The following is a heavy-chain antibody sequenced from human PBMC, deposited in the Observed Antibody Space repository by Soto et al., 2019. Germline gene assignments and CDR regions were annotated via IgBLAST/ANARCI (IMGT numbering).Heavy chain of an antibody. CDR3: AKDESGVAPFWGYFQH. Sequence: PGGSLRLSCAASGFTFSSYSMNWVRQAPGKGLEWVSSISSSSSYIYYADSVKGRFTISRDNSKNTLYLQMNSLRAEDTAVYYCAKDESGVAPFWGYFQHWGQGTLVTVSS. J-gene: IGHJ1*01. V-gene: IGHV3-21*04. CDR2: ISSSSSYI. D-gene: IGHD3-3*01. CDR1: GFTFSSYS.